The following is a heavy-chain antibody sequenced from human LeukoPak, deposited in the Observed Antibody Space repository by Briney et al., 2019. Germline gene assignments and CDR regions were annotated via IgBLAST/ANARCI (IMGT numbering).Heavy chain of an antibody. V-gene: IGHV4-34*01. CDR1: GGSFSGYY. D-gene: IGHD3-10*01. J-gene: IGHJ6*03. CDR3: ARRRRSGKLNYYYMDV. Sequence: KPSETLSLTCAVYGGSFSGYYWSWIRQPPGKGLEWIGEINHSGSTNYNPSLKSRVTISVDTSKNQFSLKLSSVTAADTAVYYCARRRRSGKLNYYYMDVWGKGTTVTVSS. CDR2: INHSGST.